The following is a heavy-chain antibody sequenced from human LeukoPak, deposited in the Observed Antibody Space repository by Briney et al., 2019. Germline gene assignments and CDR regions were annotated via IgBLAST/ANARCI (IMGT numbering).Heavy chain of an antibody. V-gene: IGHV1-69*04. D-gene: IGHD1-26*01. CDR3: VREKVGDVCDC. Sequence: ASVKVSCKASGVTFSSYSITWVRQAPGQGLEWMGRIIPILGIASYAQKFQGRVTITADKSTSTAYMELSSLRSEDTAVYYCVREKVGDVCDCWGQGTLVTVSS. CDR2: IIPILGIA. J-gene: IGHJ4*02. CDR1: GVTFSSYS.